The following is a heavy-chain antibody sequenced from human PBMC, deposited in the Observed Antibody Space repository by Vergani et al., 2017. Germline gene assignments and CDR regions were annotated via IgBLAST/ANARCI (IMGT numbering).Heavy chain of an antibody. CDR1: GYTFTSYY. CDR2: INPSGGST. J-gene: IGHJ6*02. Sequence: QVQLVQSGAEVKKPGASVKVSCKASGYTFTSYYMHWVRQAPGQGLEWMGIINPSGGSTSYAQKFQGRVTMTRDTSTSPVYMELRSLRSEDTAVYYCARAFPYSSVWYGRFVGYCMDVWGQATTVTVSS. D-gene: IGHD6-19*01. V-gene: IGHV1-46*03. CDR3: ARAFPYSSVWYGRFVGYCMDV.